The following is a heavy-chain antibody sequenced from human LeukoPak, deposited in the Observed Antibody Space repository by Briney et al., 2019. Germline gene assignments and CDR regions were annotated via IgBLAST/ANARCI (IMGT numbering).Heavy chain of an antibody. Sequence: SETLSLTCAVSGCSISSSNWWSWVRQPPGKWLEGIGEIYHSGSTNYNPSLKSRVTISVDKSKNQFSMKRSYVTAADTAVYYCASMLGYSSGWYRSDWFDPWGQGTLVTVSS. CDR2: IYHSGST. V-gene: IGHV4-4*02. CDR1: GCSISSSNW. CDR3: ASMLGYSSGWYRSDWFDP. J-gene: IGHJ5*02. D-gene: IGHD6-19*01.